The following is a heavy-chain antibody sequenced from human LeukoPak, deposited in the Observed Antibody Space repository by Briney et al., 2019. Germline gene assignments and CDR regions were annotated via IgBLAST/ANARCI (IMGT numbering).Heavy chain of an antibody. CDR2: ASYSGST. CDR3: AKKYYYDSGGYYPS. J-gene: IGHJ5*02. D-gene: IGHD3-22*01. V-gene: IGHV4-59*08. Sequence: PSETLSLTCTVSGGSISNSYWSWVRQPPGKGLEWIGYASYSGSTNYNPSLKSRVTMSVDTSTDQFSLRLISVTAADTAVYYCAKKYYYDSGGYYPSWGQGTLVTVSS. CDR1: GGSISNSY.